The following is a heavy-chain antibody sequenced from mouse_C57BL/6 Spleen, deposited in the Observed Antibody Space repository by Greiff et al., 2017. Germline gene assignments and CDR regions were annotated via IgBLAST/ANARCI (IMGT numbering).Heavy chain of an antibody. Sequence: QVQLQQPGAELVRPGSSVKLSCKASGYTFTSYWMHWVKQRPIQGLEWIGNIDPSDSETHYNQKFKDKATLTVDKSSSTAYMQLSSLTSEDSAVYYCAREGLRREDWYFDVWGTGTTVTGSS. CDR2: IDPSDSET. D-gene: IGHD2-4*01. CDR3: AREGLRREDWYFDV. V-gene: IGHV1-52*01. CDR1: GYTFTSYW. J-gene: IGHJ1*03.